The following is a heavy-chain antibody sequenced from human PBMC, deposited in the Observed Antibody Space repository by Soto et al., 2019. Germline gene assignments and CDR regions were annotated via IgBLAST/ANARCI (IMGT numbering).Heavy chain of an antibody. V-gene: IGHV3-64D*06. CDR2: ISSNGGST. CDR1: GFTSSSYA. D-gene: IGHD5-12*01. J-gene: IGHJ4*02. CDR3: VKEHSGYVGDYYFDY. Sequence: PGGSLRLSCSASGFTSSSYAMHWVRQAPGKGLEYVSAISSNGGSTYYADSVKGRFTISRDNSKNTLYLQMSSLRAEDTAVYYCVKEHSGYVGDYYFDYWGQGTLVTVSS.